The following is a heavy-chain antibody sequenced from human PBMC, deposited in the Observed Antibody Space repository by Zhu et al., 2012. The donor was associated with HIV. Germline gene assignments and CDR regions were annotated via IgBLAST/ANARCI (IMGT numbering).Heavy chain of an antibody. CDR2: VYYTGTT. CDR3: ARLRDTSGCYYPFDY. D-gene: IGHD3-22*01. V-gene: IGHV4-59*11. Sequence: QVQLQESGPGLVKPSETLSLTCSVSGGSTSSHYWSWIRQPPGKGLEWIGYVYYTGTTNYNPSLKSRVTISLDMSKNQFSLKLTSVTAADTAVYYCARLRDTSGCYYPFDYWAREPWSPSPQ. J-gene: IGHJ4*02. CDR1: GGSTSSHY.